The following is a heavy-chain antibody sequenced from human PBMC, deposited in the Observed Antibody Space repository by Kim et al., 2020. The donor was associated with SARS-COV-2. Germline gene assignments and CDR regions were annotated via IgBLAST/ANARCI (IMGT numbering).Heavy chain of an antibody. CDR2: INHDGGGK. V-gene: IGHV3-7*01. CDR3: ARTTSRGGTY. J-gene: IGHJ4*02. CDR1: GFTFGSYF. Sequence: GGSLRLSCAASGFTFGSYFMTWFRQSPGKGLEWVADINHDGGGKYYGDSVKGRFTVSRDNAQSSLYLHMDSLRLDDTAIYYCARTTSRGGTYWGQGTLVT. D-gene: IGHD1-1*01.